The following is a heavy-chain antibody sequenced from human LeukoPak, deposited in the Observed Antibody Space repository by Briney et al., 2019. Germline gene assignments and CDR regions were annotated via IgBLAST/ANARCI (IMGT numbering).Heavy chain of an antibody. D-gene: IGHD3-3*01. CDR1: GFTFCNYS. CDR2: ISSSSNSI. CDR3: ARDGFDFWSGYPTPFVY. J-gene: IGHJ4*02. V-gene: IGHV3-48*01. Sequence: GGSLRLSCVGSGFTFCNYSMNWVPQAPGKGWGGVSYISSSSNSIYYAASVKGRFTISSDKAKNSLYLQMHSPGAEDATEYDCARDGFDFWSGYPTPFVYWGRGPRVRVPS.